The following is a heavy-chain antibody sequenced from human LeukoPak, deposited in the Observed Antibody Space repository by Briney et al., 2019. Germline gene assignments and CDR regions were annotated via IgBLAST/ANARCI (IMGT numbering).Heavy chain of an antibody. CDR1: GFTFSSHG. Sequence: PGGSLRLSCAVSGFTFSSHGMHWVRQAPGKGLEWVAVIWYDGSNKYYADSVKGPFTISRDNSKNTLYLQMNSLRAEDTAVYYCTRIPSSTSSWYYFDYWGQGTLVTVSS. D-gene: IGHD6-13*01. V-gene: IGHV3-33*01. CDR3: TRIPSSTSSWYYFDY. CDR2: IWYDGSNK. J-gene: IGHJ4*02.